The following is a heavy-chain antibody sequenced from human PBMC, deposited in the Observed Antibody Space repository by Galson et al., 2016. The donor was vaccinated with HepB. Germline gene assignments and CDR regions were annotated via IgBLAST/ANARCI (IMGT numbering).Heavy chain of an antibody. CDR3: ARGHLSWPRDG. CDR2: IGSNSAPI. V-gene: IGHV3-21*01. CDR1: GFSLSPHT. Sequence: SLRLSCAASGFSLSPHTMDWVRQAPGKAMEWLSLIGSNSAPIYYADSVKGRFTISRDNAKNSLYLEMNSLRADDTAVYYCARGHLSWPRDGWGQGTLVTVSS. D-gene: IGHD6-13*01. J-gene: IGHJ4*02.